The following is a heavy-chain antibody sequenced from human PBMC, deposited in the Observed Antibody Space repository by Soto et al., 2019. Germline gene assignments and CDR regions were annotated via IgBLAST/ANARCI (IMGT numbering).Heavy chain of an antibody. Sequence: QVTLKESGPVLVKPTETLTLTCTVSGFSLSKARMGVSWIRQPPGKALEWLAHIFWNDERSYNTSLKSRLTISRDTSKSQVVLTMTNVDPVDTGTYFCARAVREGLPIYYFDSWGQGTLVTVSS. D-gene: IGHD1-26*01. CDR2: IFWNDER. V-gene: IGHV2-26*01. CDR1: GFSLSKARMG. J-gene: IGHJ4*02. CDR3: ARAVREGLPIYYFDS.